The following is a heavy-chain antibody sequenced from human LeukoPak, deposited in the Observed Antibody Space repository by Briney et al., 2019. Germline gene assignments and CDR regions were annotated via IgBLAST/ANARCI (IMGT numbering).Heavy chain of an antibody. J-gene: IGHJ3*02. V-gene: IGHV4-30-4*01. CDR2: IYYSGST. Sequence: PSETLSLTCTVSGGSISSGDYYWSWIRQPPGKGLEWIGYIYYSGSTYYNPSLKSRVTISVDTSKNQFSLKLSSVTAADTAVYYCARQRDILTGYPDAFDIWGQGTMVTVSS. CDR3: ARQRDILTGYPDAFDI. D-gene: IGHD3-9*01. CDR1: GGSISSGDYY.